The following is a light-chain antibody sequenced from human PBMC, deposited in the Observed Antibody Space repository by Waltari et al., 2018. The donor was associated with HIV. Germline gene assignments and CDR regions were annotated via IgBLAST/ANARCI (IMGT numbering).Light chain of an antibody. J-gene: IGLJ3*02. V-gene: IGLV1-44*01. CDR2: SNH. CDR3: ATWDGSLNGPV. CDR1: GSNIGGST. Sequence: QSVLTPPPSASGTHGQRVTITCSGSGSNIGGSTENWYQELPGTAPNLHIYSNHQRPSRLPDRFSGSKSGTSASLAISGLQSDDETTYYCATWDGSLNGPVFGGGTKLTVL.